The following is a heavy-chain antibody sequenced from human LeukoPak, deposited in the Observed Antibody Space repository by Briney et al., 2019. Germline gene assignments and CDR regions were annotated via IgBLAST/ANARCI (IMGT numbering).Heavy chain of an antibody. Sequence: PSETLSLTCTVSSGSISSTSYYWGWIRQPPGKGLEWIGTISYNGSTYYNLSLKSRVTSSVDTSKNQFSLKLSSVTAADTAVYYCARLGIQLWCHFDYWGRGTLVTVSS. CDR2: ISYNGST. J-gene: IGHJ4*02. CDR3: ARLGIQLWCHFDY. CDR1: SGSISSTSYY. V-gene: IGHV4-39*01. D-gene: IGHD5-18*01.